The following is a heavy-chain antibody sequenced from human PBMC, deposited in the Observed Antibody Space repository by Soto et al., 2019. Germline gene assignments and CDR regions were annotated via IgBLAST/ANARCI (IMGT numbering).Heavy chain of an antibody. CDR1: GFTFTTSA. D-gene: IGHD2-2*01. CDR3: AAASSTSGGYYGMDV. J-gene: IGHJ6*02. CDR2: IVVGSGHT. Sequence: SMKVSRKTSGFTFTTSAMQWVRQARGQRLEWIGWIVVGSGHTNYAQKFQERVTITRDMSTSTAYMELSSLRSEDTAMYYCAAASSTSGGYYGMDVWGQGTTVTVSS. V-gene: IGHV1-58*02.